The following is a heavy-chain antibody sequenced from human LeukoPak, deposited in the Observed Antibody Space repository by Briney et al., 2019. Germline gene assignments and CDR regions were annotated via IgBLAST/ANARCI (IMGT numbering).Heavy chain of an antibody. CDR3: AKDRSGWPAFDY. CDR1: GFTFSSYT. Sequence: GGSLRLSCAASGFTFSSYTMSWVRQAPGKGREWVSAISGSGGSTYYADSVKGRFTISRGNSKNTMYLQMNSLRAEDAAVYYCAKDRSGWPAFDYWGQGSLVTVSS. CDR2: ISGSGGST. J-gene: IGHJ4*02. D-gene: IGHD6-19*01. V-gene: IGHV3-23*01.